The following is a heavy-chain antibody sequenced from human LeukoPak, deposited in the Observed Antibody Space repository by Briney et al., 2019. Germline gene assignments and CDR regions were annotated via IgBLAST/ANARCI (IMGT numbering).Heavy chain of an antibody. J-gene: IGHJ6*02. V-gene: IGHV3-48*01. CDR3: ARDRGVRWELLRYFEGYYYYYGMDV. CDR2: ISGSSTTI. D-gene: IGHD1-26*01. Sequence: PGGSLRLSCAASGFTFSTYSMNWVRQAPGKGLEWVSYISGSSTTIYYADSVKGRFTISRDNAKNSLYLQMNSLRAEDTAVYYCARDRGVRWELLRYFEGYYYYYGMDVWGQGTTVTVSS. CDR1: GFTFSTYS.